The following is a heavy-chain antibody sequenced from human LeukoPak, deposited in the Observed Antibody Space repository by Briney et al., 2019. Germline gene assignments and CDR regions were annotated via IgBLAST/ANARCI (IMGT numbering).Heavy chain of an antibody. Sequence: PGGSLRLSCAASGLTFSSHWMHWVRQAPGKGLVWVSRITNDGSSTTYADSVKGRFTISRDNSKNTLYLQMNSLRAEDTAVYYCAKGYYYDSSGYYSPRFDYWGQGTLVTVSS. CDR1: GLTFSSHW. V-gene: IGHV3-74*01. D-gene: IGHD3-22*01. J-gene: IGHJ4*02. CDR3: AKGYYYDSSGYYSPRFDY. CDR2: ITNDGSST.